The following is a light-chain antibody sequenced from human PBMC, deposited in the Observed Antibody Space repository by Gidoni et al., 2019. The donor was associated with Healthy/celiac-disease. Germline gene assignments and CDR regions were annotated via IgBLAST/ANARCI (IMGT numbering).Light chain of an antibody. CDR3: QQRSNWPLT. CDR1: QSVSSY. J-gene: IGKJ4*01. Sequence: EIVLTQSPATLSLSPGEKATLSCRASQSVSSYLAWYQQKPGQAPRLLLYDASNRATGSPARFSGSGSGTDFTLTISSLEPEEFAVYYCQQRSNWPLTFGGGTKVEIK. V-gene: IGKV3-11*01. CDR2: DAS.